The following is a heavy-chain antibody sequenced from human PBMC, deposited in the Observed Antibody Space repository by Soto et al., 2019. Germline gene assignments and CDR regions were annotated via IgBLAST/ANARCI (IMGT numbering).Heavy chain of an antibody. CDR3: AREKNSGYYRTVDY. J-gene: IGHJ4*02. Sequence: QVQLVASGGGVVQPGRSLSLSCAASGFTLSGHGLHWVRQAPGKGLEWVAVVTHDGTERHYPDSVKGRFTITRDISKNTFYLQMNGLRVEDTAMYYCAREKNSGYYRTVDYWGQGTLVTVSS. CDR1: GFTLSGHG. V-gene: IGHV3-30*03. D-gene: IGHD3-10*01. CDR2: VTHDGTER.